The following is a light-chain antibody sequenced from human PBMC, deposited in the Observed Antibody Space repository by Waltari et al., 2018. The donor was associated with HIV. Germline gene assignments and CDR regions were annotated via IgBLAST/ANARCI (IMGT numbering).Light chain of an antibody. CDR3: MQALQTPRT. CDR1: QSLLHSNGYNY. J-gene: IGKJ1*01. Sequence: DIVMTQSQLYLPVTPGELASISCRPIQSLLHSNGYNYLDWYLQKPGQSPQLLIYLGFNRASGVPDRFRGSGSGTDFTLKISRVEAEDVGVYYCMQALQTPRTFGQGTKVEIK. V-gene: IGKV2-28*01. CDR2: LGF.